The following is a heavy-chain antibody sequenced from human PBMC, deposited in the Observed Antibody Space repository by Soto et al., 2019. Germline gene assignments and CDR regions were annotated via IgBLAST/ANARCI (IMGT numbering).Heavy chain of an antibody. V-gene: IGHV3-33*01. D-gene: IGHD6-13*01. Sequence: QGQLVESGGGVVQPGRSLRLSCVASGFTFSSYGMHWVRQAPGKGLEWVAVIWYDGSRTFYADSVKGRFTISRDNSKNTLYLQMNSLGAEDTAVYYCARDLETSSSWANTPDVWGQGTLVTVSS. CDR2: IWYDGSRT. CDR3: ARDLETSSSWANTPDV. CDR1: GFTFSSYG. J-gene: IGHJ4*02.